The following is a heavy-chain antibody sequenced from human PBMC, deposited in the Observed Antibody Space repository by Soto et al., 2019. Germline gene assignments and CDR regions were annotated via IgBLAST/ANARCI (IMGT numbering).Heavy chain of an antibody. CDR1: GFSFSDYY. CDR3: ASLPYPWGWFDP. D-gene: IGHD3-16*01. Sequence: QVQLVESGGALVKPGGSLRLSCAASGFSFSDYYMSWIRQAPGKGLEWISYISNSGRTIYYADSVKGRFTISRDNAKNSLYLQMNSLRVDDTAMYYCASLPYPWGWFDPWGQGTLVTVSS. V-gene: IGHV3-11*01. J-gene: IGHJ5*02. CDR2: ISNSGRTI.